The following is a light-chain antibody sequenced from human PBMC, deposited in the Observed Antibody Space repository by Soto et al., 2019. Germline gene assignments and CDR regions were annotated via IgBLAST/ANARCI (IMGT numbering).Light chain of an antibody. CDR1: NIGSKS. V-gene: IGLV3-21*04. J-gene: IGLJ2*01. CDR2: YDS. CDR3: QVWDSSSDLHVV. Sequence: SYELTQPPSVSVAPGKTARITCGGNNIGSKSVHWYQQKPGQAPVLVIYYDSDRPSGIPERFSGSKSGNTATLTISRVEAGDEAEYYCQVWDSSSDLHVVFGGGTKLTVL.